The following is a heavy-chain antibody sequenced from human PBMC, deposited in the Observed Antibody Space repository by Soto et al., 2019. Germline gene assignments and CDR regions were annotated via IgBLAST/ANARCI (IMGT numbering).Heavy chain of an antibody. CDR3: ARCPSGSAFYYYGMDV. Sequence: QVQLVESGGGVVQPGRSLRLSCAVSGFIFRSYAMHWVRQAPGKGLEWVAVASFDGSDTYSSDSVKGRFTISRDNSKNMLYLQMNSLRAEDTAVHYCARCPSGSAFYYYGMDVWGQGTTVTVSS. J-gene: IGHJ6*02. CDR1: GFIFRSYA. V-gene: IGHV3-30-3*01. CDR2: ASFDGSDT. D-gene: IGHD6-19*01.